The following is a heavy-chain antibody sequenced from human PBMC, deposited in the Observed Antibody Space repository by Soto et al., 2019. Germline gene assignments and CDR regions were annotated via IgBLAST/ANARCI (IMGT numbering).Heavy chain of an antibody. D-gene: IGHD3-10*01. Sequence: VGSLRLSCAASGFTFSDAWLSWVRQAPGKGLEWVGRIKSRGSGGTTDYAAPVRGRFTTSRDNAKNSLYLQMDSLRADDTAVYYCARDSGYGSGASVNHYLDYWGHGTLVTVSS. J-gene: IGHJ4*01. CDR1: GFTFSDAW. V-gene: IGHV3-15*01. CDR3: ARDSGYGSGASVNHYLDY. CDR2: IKSRGSGGTT.